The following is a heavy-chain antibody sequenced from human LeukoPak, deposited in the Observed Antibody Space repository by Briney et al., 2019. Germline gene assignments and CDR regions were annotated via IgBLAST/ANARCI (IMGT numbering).Heavy chain of an antibody. V-gene: IGHV4-59*08. CDR3: ARESGSSLNDAFDI. Sequence: SETLSLTCTVSGGSISSYYWSWIRQPSGKGLEWIGYISYSGSTNYKSSLKSRVTISVDTSKNQFSLKLSSVTAADTAVYYCARESGSSLNDAFDIWGQGTMVTVSS. J-gene: IGHJ3*02. D-gene: IGHD3-10*01. CDR2: ISYSGST. CDR1: GGSISSYY.